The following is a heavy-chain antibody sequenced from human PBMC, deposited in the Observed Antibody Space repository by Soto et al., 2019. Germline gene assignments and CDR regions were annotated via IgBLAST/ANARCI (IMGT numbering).Heavy chain of an antibody. D-gene: IGHD2-15*01. J-gene: IGHJ4*02. CDR2: ISTYNSDT. V-gene: IGHV1-18*01. CDR1: GYTLTSYG. CDR3: AREYCSGGSCYGGDY. Sequence: QVPLVQSGAEVKEPGASVKVSCKASGYTLTSYGISWVRQAPGQGLEWMGWISTYNSDTKYAHKFQERVTMTPDTSTSTAYRELGSLGSDDTAVYYCAREYCSGGSCYGGDYWGQGTLVTVSS.